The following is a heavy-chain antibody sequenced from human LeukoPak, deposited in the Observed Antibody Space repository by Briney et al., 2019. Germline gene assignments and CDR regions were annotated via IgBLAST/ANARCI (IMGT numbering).Heavy chain of an antibody. CDR1: GDSISSSRFY. Sequence: PSETLSLTCTVSGDSISSSRFYWGWIRQPPGEGLEWIGNVYHTGTTYSNPSLRSRVTISVDTSKNQFSLRLSSVTASDTSLYYCARTPYTSSSRGAFDIWGQGTLVTVSS. CDR3: ARTPYTSSSRGAFDI. CDR2: VYHTGTT. V-gene: IGHV4-39*01. J-gene: IGHJ3*02. D-gene: IGHD6-6*01.